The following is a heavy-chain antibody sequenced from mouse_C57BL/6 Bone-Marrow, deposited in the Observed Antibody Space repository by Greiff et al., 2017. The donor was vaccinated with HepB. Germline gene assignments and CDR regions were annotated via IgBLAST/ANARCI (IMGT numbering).Heavy chain of an antibody. J-gene: IGHJ2*01. CDR2: IWSGGST. V-gene: IGHV2-2*01. D-gene: IGHD1-1*01. Sequence: QVQLQRSGPGLVQPSQSLSITCTVSGFSLTSYGVHWVRQSPGKGLEWLGVIWSGGSTDYNAAFISRLSISKDNSKSQVFFKMNSLQADDTAIYYCARNRGLYYFYYWGQGTTLTVSS. CDR3: ARNRGLYYFYY. CDR1: GFSLTSYG.